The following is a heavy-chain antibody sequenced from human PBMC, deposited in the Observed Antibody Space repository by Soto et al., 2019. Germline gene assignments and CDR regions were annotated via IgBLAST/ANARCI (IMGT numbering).Heavy chain of an antibody. CDR1: GFTFSSYA. D-gene: IGHD1-26*01. CDR2: ISGSGAST. Sequence: EVQLLESGGGFVQPGGSLRLSCAASGFTFSSYAMNWVRQAPGKGLEWVSTISGSGASTYYADSVKGRFTISRDNSKSTVYLQMNSLRAEDTAVYYCARALIVGPAEYFLDWGQGTLVTVSS. J-gene: IGHJ1*01. CDR3: ARALIVGPAEYFLD. V-gene: IGHV3-23*01.